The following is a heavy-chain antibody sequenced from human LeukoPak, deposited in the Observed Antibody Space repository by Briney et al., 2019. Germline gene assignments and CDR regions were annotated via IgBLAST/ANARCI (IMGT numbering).Heavy chain of an antibody. D-gene: IGHD5-24*01. CDR3: ARPKLPGDAFDI. CDR1: GYTFTSYG. CDR2: ISAYNGNT. J-gene: IGHJ3*02. V-gene: IGHV1-18*01. Sequence: AASVKVSCKASGYTFTSYGINWVRQAPGQGLEWMGWISAYNGNTNYAQKLQGRVTMTTDTSTSTAYMELRSLRSDDTAVYYCARPKLPGDAFDIWGQGTMVTVSS.